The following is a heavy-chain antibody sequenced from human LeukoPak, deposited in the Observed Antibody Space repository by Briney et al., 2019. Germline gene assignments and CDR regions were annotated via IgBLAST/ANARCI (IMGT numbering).Heavy chain of an antibody. D-gene: IGHD6-13*01. V-gene: IGHV1-69*05. CDR2: IIPIFGTA. J-gene: IGHJ5*02. Sequence: ASVKVSCKASGGTFSSYTISWVRQAPGQGLEWMGGIIPIFGTANYAQKFQGRVTITTDESTSTAYMELSSLRSEDTAVYYCARAGQQLVRGWFDPWGQGTLVTVSS. CDR1: GGTFSSYT. CDR3: ARAGQQLVRGWFDP.